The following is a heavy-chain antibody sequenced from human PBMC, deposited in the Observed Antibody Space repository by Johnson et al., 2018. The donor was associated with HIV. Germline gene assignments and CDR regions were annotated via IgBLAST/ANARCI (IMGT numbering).Heavy chain of an antibody. Sequence: QVQLVESGGGVVQPGRSLRLSCAASGFTFSSYAMHWVRQAPGKGLEWVAVISYDGSNKYYADSVKGRFTISRDNSKNTLYLQMNSLRAEYTAVYYCAREIRVGATGDAFDIWGQGTMVTVSS. V-gene: IGHV3-30*04. CDR3: AREIRVGATGDAFDI. J-gene: IGHJ3*02. CDR2: ISYDGSNK. D-gene: IGHD1-26*01. CDR1: GFTFSSYA.